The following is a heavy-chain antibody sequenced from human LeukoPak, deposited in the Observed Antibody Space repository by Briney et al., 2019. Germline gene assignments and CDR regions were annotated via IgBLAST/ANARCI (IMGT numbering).Heavy chain of an antibody. D-gene: IGHD2-2*01. CDR3: ANVAKGRFFFYHMDV. CDR1: GRTNNRFG. V-gene: IGHV1-18*01. CDR2: ISSDNGIP. Sequence: GASVRVSCKASGRTNNRFGVTWVRQAPGQGVEWIGWISSDNGIPRYADKFQGRVTISADTSTTTAYMEMRSLRYDDTAVYFCANVAKGRFFFYHMDVWGKGTTVTVSS. J-gene: IGHJ6*04.